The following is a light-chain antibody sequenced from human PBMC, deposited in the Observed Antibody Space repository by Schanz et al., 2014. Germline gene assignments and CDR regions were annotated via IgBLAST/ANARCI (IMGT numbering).Light chain of an antibody. CDR1: SSDIGGYNS. Sequence: QSALTQPPSASGSPGQSVTISCTGSSSDIGGYNSVSWYQQFPGKAPKLMIYEVNKRPSGVPDRFSGSKSGNTASLTISGLQAEDEADYYCCSYAGFSTDWVFGGGTKLTVL. CDR3: CSYAGFSTDWV. V-gene: IGLV2-8*01. CDR2: EVN. J-gene: IGLJ3*02.